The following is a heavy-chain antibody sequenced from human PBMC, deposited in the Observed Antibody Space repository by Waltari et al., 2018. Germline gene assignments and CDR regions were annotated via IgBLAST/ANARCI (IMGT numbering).Heavy chain of an antibody. CDR1: GFTFSSYG. D-gene: IGHD2-2*01. V-gene: IGHV3-33*01. Sequence: LVESGGGVVQPGRSLRLSCAASGFTFSSYGMHWVRQAPGKGLEWVAVIWYDGSNKYYADSVKGRFTISRDNSKNTLYLQMNSLRAEDTAVYYCARDQGIVVVPAENWFDPWGQGTLVTVSS. J-gene: IGHJ5*02. CDR2: IWYDGSNK. CDR3: ARDQGIVVVPAENWFDP.